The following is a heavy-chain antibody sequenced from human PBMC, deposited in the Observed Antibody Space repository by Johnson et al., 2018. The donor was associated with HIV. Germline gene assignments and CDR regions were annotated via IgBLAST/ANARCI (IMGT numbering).Heavy chain of an antibody. J-gene: IGHJ3*02. CDR2: TSYDGINK. D-gene: IGHD4-17*01. CDR1: GFTVSTNY. V-gene: IGHV3-30*18. CDR3: AKVNGDYKTDAFDI. Sequence: QVQLVESGGGLVQPGGSLRLSCAASGFTVSTNYMSWVRQAPGKGLEWVAVTSYDGINKYYATSVKGRFTISRDNSKNTLYLQMNSLRAEDTAVYYCAKVNGDYKTDAFDIWGQGTMVTVSS.